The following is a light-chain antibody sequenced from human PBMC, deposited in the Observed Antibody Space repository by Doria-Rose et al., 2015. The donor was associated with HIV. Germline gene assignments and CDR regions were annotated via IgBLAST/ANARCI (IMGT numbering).Light chain of an antibody. Sequence: EIVMTQSPGTLSLSPGERATLCRASQRVKSSYLAWYQQKPGQAPRLLIYNASTRATGIPDRFSGSGSGTDFTLTISRLEPEDVAVYYCQQYGTSRGTFGQGTRLEIK. CDR2: NAS. J-gene: IGKJ5*01. CDR3: QQYGTSRGT. CDR1: QRVKSSY. V-gene: IGKV3-20*01.